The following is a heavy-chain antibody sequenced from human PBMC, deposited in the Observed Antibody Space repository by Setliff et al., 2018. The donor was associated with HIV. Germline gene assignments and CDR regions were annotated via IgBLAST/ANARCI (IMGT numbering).Heavy chain of an antibody. V-gene: IGHV1-69*13. CDR1: GYRFNTYG. J-gene: IGHJ6*03. CDR2: IIPIFGTA. D-gene: IGHD2-15*01. Sequence: ASVKVSCKASGYRFNTYGIAWVRQAPGQGLEWMGGIIPIFGTANYAQKFQGRVTITADESTSTAYMELSSLRSEDTAVYYCARGEGYCSGGDCYYYYMDVWGKGTTVTVSS. CDR3: ARGEGYCSGGDCYYYYMDV.